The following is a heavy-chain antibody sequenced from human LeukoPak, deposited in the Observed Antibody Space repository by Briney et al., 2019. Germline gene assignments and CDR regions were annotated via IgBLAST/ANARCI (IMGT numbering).Heavy chain of an antibody. CDR3: ASSGIAVAGIGFDY. J-gene: IGHJ4*02. D-gene: IGHD6-19*01. CDR2: ISSGSTFI. V-gene: IGHV3-21*01. CDR1: GFTFSSHS. Sequence: GGSLRLSCAASGFTFSSHSMNWVRRAPGKGLEWVSSISSGSTFIYYADSLKGRFTISRDNAKNSLYLQMNSLRAEDTAVYYCASSGIAVAGIGFDYWGQGTLVTVSS.